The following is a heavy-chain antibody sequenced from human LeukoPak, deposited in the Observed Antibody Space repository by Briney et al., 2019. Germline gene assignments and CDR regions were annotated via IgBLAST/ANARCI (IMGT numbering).Heavy chain of an antibody. CDR2: ISSNGGST. J-gene: IGHJ4*02. CDR3: ASGVYDSSGYGFDY. V-gene: IGHV3-64*01. D-gene: IGHD3-22*01. Sequence: GGSLRLSCAASGFTFSSYAMHWVRQAPGKGLEYVSAISSNGGSTYYANSVKGRFTISRDNSRNTLYLQMGSLRAEDMAVYYCASGVYDSSGYGFDYWGQGTLVTVSS. CDR1: GFTFSSYA.